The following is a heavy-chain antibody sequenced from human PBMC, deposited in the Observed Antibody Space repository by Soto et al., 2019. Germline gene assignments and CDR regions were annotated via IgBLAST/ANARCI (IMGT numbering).Heavy chain of an antibody. CDR1: GYTFTSYD. CDR2: MNPNSGNT. D-gene: IGHD2-2*01. V-gene: IGHV1-8*01. Sequence: ASVKVSCKASGYTFTSYDINWVRQATGQGLEWAGWMNPNSGNTGYAQKFQGRVTMTRNTSMSTAYMELGSLRSEDTAVYYCARDGVVVPAAMESFDYWGQGTQVTVSS. J-gene: IGHJ4*02. CDR3: ARDGVVVPAAMESFDY.